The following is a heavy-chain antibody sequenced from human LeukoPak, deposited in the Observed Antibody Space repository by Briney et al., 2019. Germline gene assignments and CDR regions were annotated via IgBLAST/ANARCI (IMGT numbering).Heavy chain of an antibody. V-gene: IGHV1-2*02. J-gene: IGHJ3*02. D-gene: IGHD6-19*01. Sequence: ASVKVSCKASGYTFTGYYMHWVRQAPGQGLEWMGWINPNSGGTNYAQKFQGRVTMTRDTSISTAYMELSRLRSDDTAVYYCARDQWSWLVPNDAFDIWGQGTMVTVSS. CDR1: GYTFTGYY. CDR2: INPNSGGT. CDR3: ARDQWSWLVPNDAFDI.